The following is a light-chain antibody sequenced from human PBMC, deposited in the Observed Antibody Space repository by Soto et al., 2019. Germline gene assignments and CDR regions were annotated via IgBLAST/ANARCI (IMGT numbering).Light chain of an antibody. Sequence: EIVLTQSPGTLSLSQGERATLSCRASQSVSSSHLAWYRQKPGQVPRLLIYDASSRATGIPDRFSGSGSGTDFTLTISRLEPEDFAVYYCQQYGSAPFTFGPGTKVDIK. J-gene: IGKJ3*01. CDR1: QSVSSSH. V-gene: IGKV3-20*01. CDR2: DAS. CDR3: QQYGSAPFT.